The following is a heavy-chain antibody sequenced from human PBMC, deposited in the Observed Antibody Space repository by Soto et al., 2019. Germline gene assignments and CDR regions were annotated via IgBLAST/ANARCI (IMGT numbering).Heavy chain of an antibody. D-gene: IGHD1-26*01. Sequence: SETLSLTCSVSGASTVSHYHWTWIRQPPGRGLEWMGYIFNSGTTFYNPSLTSRLSISMDTSGNHFSLELRSVTAADTAVYYCALALGPTTGLDYWGQGTLATVYS. V-gene: IGHV4-31*02. CDR3: ALALGPTTGLDY. CDR2: IFNSGTT. CDR1: GASTVSHYH. J-gene: IGHJ4*02.